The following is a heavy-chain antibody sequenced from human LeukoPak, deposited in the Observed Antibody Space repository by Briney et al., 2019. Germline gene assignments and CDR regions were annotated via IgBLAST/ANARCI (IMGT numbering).Heavy chain of an antibody. D-gene: IGHD3-22*01. J-gene: IGHJ4*02. CDR1: GFTFSSWG. V-gene: IGHV3-23*01. CDR2: ISGSGGST. CDR3: AKDPTHYRVWDYYETIGLSY. Sequence: PGGTLRLSCAASGFTFSSWGMNWVRQAPGKGLEWVSAISGSGGSTYYADSVKGRFTISRDNSKNTLNLHMNSLRAEDTAVYYCAKDPTHYRVWDYYETIGLSYWGQGTLVTVSS.